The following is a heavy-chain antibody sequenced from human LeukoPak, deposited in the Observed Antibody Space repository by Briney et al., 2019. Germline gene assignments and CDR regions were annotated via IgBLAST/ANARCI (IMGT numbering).Heavy chain of an antibody. Sequence: GGSLRLSCVVSGFTFSAYWMTWVRQAPGKGLGWVANIKQDGSEKNYVDSVKGRFTISRDNAKNSLYLQMNSLRAEDTAVYYCARDAGGGLLSPNWGRGTLVTVSS. J-gene: IGHJ4*02. CDR2: IKQDGSEK. V-gene: IGHV3-7*01. CDR3: ARDAGGGLLSPN. D-gene: IGHD2-21*02. CDR1: GFTFSAYW.